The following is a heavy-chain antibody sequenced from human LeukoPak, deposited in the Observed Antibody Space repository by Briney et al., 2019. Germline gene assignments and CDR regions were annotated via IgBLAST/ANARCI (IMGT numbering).Heavy chain of an antibody. CDR1: GGTFSSYA. Sequence: SVKVSCKASGGTFSSYAISWVRQAPGQGLEWMGRIIPIFGTANYAQKFQGRVTITTDESTSTAYMELSSLRSEDTAVYYCARVYYDSSGYPYGDAFDIWGQGTMVTVSS. J-gene: IGHJ3*02. V-gene: IGHV1-69*05. D-gene: IGHD3-22*01. CDR2: IIPIFGTA. CDR3: ARVYYDSSGYPYGDAFDI.